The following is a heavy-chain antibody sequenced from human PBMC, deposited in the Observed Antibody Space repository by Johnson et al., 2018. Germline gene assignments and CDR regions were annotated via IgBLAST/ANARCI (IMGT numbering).Heavy chain of an antibody. CDR1: GYTFTSYD. J-gene: IGHJ1*01. D-gene: IGHD3-3*01. Sequence: QVQLQESGAEVKKPGASVEVCCKASGYTFTSYDIYWVRQATGQGLEWMGWMNPNSANTGYAQKFQGRVTMTRNTSISTAYMELSSLRSEDTAVYYCTRVSDYDFWSDTEPFQHWGQGTLVTVSS. CDR3: TRVSDYDFWSDTEPFQH. V-gene: IGHV1-8*01. CDR2: MNPNSANT.